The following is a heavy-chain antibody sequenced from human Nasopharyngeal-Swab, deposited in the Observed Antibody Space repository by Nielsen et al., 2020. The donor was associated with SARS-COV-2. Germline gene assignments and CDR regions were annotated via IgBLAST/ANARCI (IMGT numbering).Heavy chain of an antibody. CDR3: AKDLSSTSPYIYYYYYGMDV. D-gene: IGHD2-2*01. CDR1: GFTFSSYA. V-gene: IGHV3-23*01. Sequence: GGSLRLSCAASGFTFSSYAMSWVRQAPGRGLEWVSAISGSGGSTYYADSVKGRFTTSRDNSKNTLYLQMNSLRAEDTAVYYCAKDLSSTSPYIYYYYYGMDVWGQGTTVTVPS. CDR2: ISGSGGST. J-gene: IGHJ6*02.